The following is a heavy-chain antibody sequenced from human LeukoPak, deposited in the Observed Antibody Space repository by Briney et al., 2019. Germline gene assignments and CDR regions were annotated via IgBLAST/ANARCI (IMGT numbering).Heavy chain of an antibody. D-gene: IGHD3-10*02. Sequence: PGGSLRLSCAVSGFTFSSYVMSWVRQAPGKGLEWVSAISGSGGSTYYADSVKGRFTISRDNAKNSLYLQKNSLRAEDTAVYYCAELGITMIGGVWGKGTTVTISS. CDR1: GFTFSSYV. V-gene: IGHV3-23*01. CDR2: ISGSGGST. CDR3: AELGITMIGGV. J-gene: IGHJ6*04.